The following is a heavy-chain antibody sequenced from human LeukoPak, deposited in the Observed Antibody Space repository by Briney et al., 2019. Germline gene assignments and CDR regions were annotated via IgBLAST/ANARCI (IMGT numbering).Heavy chain of an antibody. D-gene: IGHD1-26*01. V-gene: IGHV4-4*07. Sequence: SETLSLTCTVSGGTISSYYWSWIRQPAGKGLEWLGRIYTSGSPNFNPSLKSRVTISVDKAKIQFSLKLSSVTAADTAVYYCARDAVGATSYYYYMDVWGKGTTVTVSS. J-gene: IGHJ6*03. CDR3: ARDAVGATSYYYYMDV. CDR2: IYTSGSP. CDR1: GGTISSYY.